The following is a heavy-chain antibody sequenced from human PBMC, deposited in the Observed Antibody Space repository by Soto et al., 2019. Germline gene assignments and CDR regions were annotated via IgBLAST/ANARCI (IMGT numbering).Heavy chain of an antibody. J-gene: IGHJ4*02. CDR1: GGSISSYY. CDR3: ARVTPGDYGRPDYFDY. V-gene: IGHV4-59*01. Sequence: PSETLSLTCTGSGGSISSYYWSWIRQPPGKGLEWIGYIYYSGSTNYNPSLKSRVTISVDTSKNQFSLKLSSVTAADTAVYYCARVTPGDYGRPDYFDYWGQGTLVTVAS. D-gene: IGHD4-17*01. CDR2: IYYSGST.